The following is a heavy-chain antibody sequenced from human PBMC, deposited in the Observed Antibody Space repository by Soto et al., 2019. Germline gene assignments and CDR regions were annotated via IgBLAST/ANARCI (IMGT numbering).Heavy chain of an antibody. Sequence: QIHLVQSGAEVKKPGASVKVSCKGSGYGFTTYGITWVRQAPGQGLEWMAWISAHNGNTNYAQKLQGRVTVTRDTSTSTAYMERRSLRSDDTAVYYFARGRYGDYWGQGALVTVSS. J-gene: IGHJ4*02. CDR1: GYGFTTYG. D-gene: IGHD1-1*01. CDR3: ARGRYGDY. CDR2: ISAHNGNT. V-gene: IGHV1-18*01.